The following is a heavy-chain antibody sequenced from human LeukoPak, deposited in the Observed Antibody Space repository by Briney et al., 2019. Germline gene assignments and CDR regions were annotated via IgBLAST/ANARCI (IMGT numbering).Heavy chain of an antibody. CDR3: ARDPGYSSSWYNAFDI. Sequence: PGGSLRLSCAASGFTFSSCEMNWVRQAPGKGLEWVSVIYSGGSTYYADSVKGRFTISRDNSKNTLYLQMNSLRAEDTAVYYCARDPGYSSSWYNAFDIWGQGTMVTVSS. CDR2: IYSGGST. V-gene: IGHV3-53*01. J-gene: IGHJ3*02. D-gene: IGHD6-13*01. CDR1: GFTFSSCE.